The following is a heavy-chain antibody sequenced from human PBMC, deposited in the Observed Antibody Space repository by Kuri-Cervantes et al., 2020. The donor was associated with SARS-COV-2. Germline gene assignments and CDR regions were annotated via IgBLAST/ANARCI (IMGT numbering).Heavy chain of an antibody. CDR2: INHSGST. J-gene: IGHJ5*02. CDR1: GGSISSHY. V-gene: IGHV4-34*01. Sequence: SETLSLTCTVSGGSISSHYWSWIRQPPGKGLEWIGEINHSGSTNYNPSLKSRVTISVDTSKNQFSLKLSSVIAADTAVYYCARAGCSSSWNRGWFDPWGQGTLVTVSS. CDR3: ARAGCSSSWNRGWFDP. D-gene: IGHD6-13*01.